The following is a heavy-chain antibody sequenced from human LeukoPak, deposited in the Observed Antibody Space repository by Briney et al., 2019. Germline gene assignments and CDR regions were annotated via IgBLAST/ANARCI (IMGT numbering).Heavy chain of an antibody. D-gene: IGHD3-16*01. CDR2: ISAYNGNT. Sequence: ASAKVSCKASGYTFTSYGISWVRQAPGQGLEWMGWISAYNGNTNYAQKLQGRVTMTTDTSTSTAYMELRSLRSDDTAVYYCARETYYHYYFDYWGQGTLVTVSS. J-gene: IGHJ4*02. V-gene: IGHV1-18*01. CDR3: ARETYYHYYFDY. CDR1: GYTFTSYG.